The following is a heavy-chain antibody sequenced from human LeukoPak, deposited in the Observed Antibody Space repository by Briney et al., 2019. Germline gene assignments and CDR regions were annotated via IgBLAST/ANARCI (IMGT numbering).Heavy chain of an antibody. CDR3: ARDPGDGHELLWFRELINWFDP. D-gene: IGHD3-10*01. J-gene: IGHJ5*02. CDR1: GLTFSTYS. V-gene: IGHV3-21*01. CDR2: ISSSSSYI. Sequence: PGGSLRLSCAASGLTFSTYSMNRVRQAPGKGLEWVSSISSSSSYIYYADSVKGRFTISRDNAKNSLYLRMNSLRAEDTAVYYCARDPGDGHELLWFRELINWFDPWGQGTLVTVSS.